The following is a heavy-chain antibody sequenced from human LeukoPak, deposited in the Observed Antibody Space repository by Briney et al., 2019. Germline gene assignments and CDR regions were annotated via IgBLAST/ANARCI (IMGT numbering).Heavy chain of an antibody. D-gene: IGHD3-3*01. Sequence: GRSLRLSCAASGFTFSSYAMHWVRQAPGKGLEWVAVISYDGSNKYYADSVKGRFTISRDNSKNTLYLQMNSLRAEDTAVYYCARGGFTIFGVVPPGDGMDVWGQGTTVTVSS. CDR3: ARGGFTIFGVVPPGDGMDV. V-gene: IGHV3-30-3*01. CDR1: GFTFSSYA. CDR2: ISYDGSNK. J-gene: IGHJ6*02.